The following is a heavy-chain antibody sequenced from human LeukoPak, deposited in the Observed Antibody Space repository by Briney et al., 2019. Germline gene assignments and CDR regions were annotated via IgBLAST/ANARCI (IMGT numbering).Heavy chain of an antibody. V-gene: IGHV1-69*13. Sequence: SVKVSCKASGGTFSSYAISWVRQAPGQGLEWMGGIIPIFGTANYAQKFQGRVTITADESTSTAYMELSSLRSEDTAVYYCARLGYCSSTSCYRSGGVDYWGQGTLVTVSS. CDR3: ARLGYCSSTSCYRSGGVDY. CDR1: GGTFSSYA. J-gene: IGHJ4*02. CDR2: IIPIFGTA. D-gene: IGHD2-2*01.